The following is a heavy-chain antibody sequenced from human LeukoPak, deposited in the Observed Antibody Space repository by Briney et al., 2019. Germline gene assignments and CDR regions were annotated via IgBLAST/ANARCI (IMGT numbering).Heavy chain of an antibody. CDR3: ARGGGGSYNMFDY. V-gene: IGHV3-21*01. Sequence: GGSLRLSCAASGFTFSSYSMNWVRQAPGKGLEWVSSISSSSSYIYYAESVKGRFTISRDNAKNSLYLQMNSLRAEDTAVYYCARGGGGSYNMFDYWGQGTLVTVSS. CDR2: ISSSSSYI. D-gene: IGHD1-26*01. J-gene: IGHJ4*02. CDR1: GFTFSSYS.